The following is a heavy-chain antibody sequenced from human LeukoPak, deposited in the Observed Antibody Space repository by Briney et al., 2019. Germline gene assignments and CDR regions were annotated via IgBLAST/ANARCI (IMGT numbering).Heavy chain of an antibody. CDR2: INPSGGST. J-gene: IGHJ4*02. V-gene: IGHV1-46*01. D-gene: IGHD3-10*01. CDR3: ARVPLSGSYYWGSGDY. CDR1: GYTFTSYY. Sequence: ASVKVSCKASGYTFTSYYMHWVRQAPGQGLEWMGIINPSGGSTSYAQKFQGRVTITADESTSTAYMELSSLRSEDTAVYYCARVPLSGSYYWGSGDYWGQGTLVTVSS.